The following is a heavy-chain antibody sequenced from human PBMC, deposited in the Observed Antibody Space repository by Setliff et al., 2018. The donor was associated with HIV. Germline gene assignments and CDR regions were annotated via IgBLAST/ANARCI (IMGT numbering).Heavy chain of an antibody. CDR1: GYNFNVYY. D-gene: IGHD6-13*01. V-gene: IGHV1-2*02. Sequence: ASVKVSCKASGYNFNVYYMHWVRQAPGQGLEWMGWINPNRGGTDYAQKFQDRVTMSTDTSTTTAFMELRSLISDDTAVYYCARGVPADGYAFDIWGQGTLVTVSS. CDR3: ARGVPADGYAFDI. CDR2: INPNRGGT. J-gene: IGHJ3*02.